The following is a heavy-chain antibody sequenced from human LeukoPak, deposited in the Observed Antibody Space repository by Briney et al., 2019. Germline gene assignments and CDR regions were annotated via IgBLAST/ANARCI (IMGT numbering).Heavy chain of an antibody. CDR3: AVPAAMRSSYYYYYGMDV. CDR1: GGTFSSYA. V-gene: IGHV1-69*13. J-gene: IGHJ6*04. D-gene: IGHD2-2*01. Sequence: GASVKVSCKASGGTFSSYAISWVRQAPGQGLEWMGGIIPIFGTANYAQKFQGRVTITADESTSTAYMELSSLRSEDTAVYYCAVPAAMRSSYYYYYGMDVWGKGTTSPSPQ. CDR2: IIPIFGTA.